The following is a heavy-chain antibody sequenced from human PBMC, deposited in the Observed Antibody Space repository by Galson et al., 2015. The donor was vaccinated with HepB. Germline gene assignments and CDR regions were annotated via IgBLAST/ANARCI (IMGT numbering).Heavy chain of an antibody. D-gene: IGHD3-10*01. Sequence: ATLSLPCTVSGGSISSYYWCWLRPPPGEGLEWIGYIYYSGSTNYNPSLKSRVTISVDTSKNQFSLKLSSVTAADTAVYYCARDRVRYFDYWGQGTLVTVSS. V-gene: IGHV4-59*01. CDR3: ARDRVRYFDY. CDR2: IYYSGST. CDR1: GGSISSYY. J-gene: IGHJ4*02.